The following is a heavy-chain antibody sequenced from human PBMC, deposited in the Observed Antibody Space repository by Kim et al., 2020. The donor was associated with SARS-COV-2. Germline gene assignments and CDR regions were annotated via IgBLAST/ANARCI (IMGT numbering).Heavy chain of an antibody. J-gene: IGHJ6*02. V-gene: IGHV3-9*01. CDR1: GFTFDDYA. D-gene: IGHD5-18*01. CDR3: AKADTADYYGMDV. Sequence: GGSLRLSCAASGFTFDDYAMHWVRQAPGKGLEWVSGISWNSGSIGYADSVKGRFTISRDNAKNSLYLQMNSLRAEDTALYYCAKADTADYYGMDVWGQGTTLTVSS. CDR2: ISWNSGSI.